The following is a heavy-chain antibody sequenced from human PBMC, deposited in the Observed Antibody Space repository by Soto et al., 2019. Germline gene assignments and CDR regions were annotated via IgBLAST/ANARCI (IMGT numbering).Heavy chain of an antibody. CDR3: ARDLYGGDDYVWGSYRRIYYYYGMDV. J-gene: IGHJ6*02. D-gene: IGHD3-16*02. CDR2: IHHSGAT. V-gene: IGHV4-34*01. Sequence: SETLSLTCAVYGRSFSNYFWTWIRQPPGKGLEWIGEIHHSGATNYNPSLKSRATMSVDTSQNQFSLKLTSVTAADTAVYYCARDLYGGDDYVWGSYRRIYYYYGMDVWGQGTTVTVSS. CDR1: GRSFSNYF.